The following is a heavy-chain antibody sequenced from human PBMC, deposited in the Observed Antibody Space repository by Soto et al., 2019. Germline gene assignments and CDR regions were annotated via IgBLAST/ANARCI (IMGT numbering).Heavy chain of an antibody. Sequence: PGGSLRLSCAAAGFTFSSYAMSWVRQAPGKGLEWVSAISGSGGSTYYADSVKGRFTISRDNSKNTLYLQMNSLRAEDTAVYYCAKRMGYCSGGSCRYYFDYWGQGTLVTVS. CDR2: ISGSGGST. V-gene: IGHV3-23*01. CDR1: GFTFSSYA. D-gene: IGHD2-15*01. J-gene: IGHJ4*02. CDR3: AKRMGYCSGGSCRYYFDY.